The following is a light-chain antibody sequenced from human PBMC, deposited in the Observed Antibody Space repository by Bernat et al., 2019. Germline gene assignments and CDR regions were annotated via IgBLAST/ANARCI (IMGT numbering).Light chain of an antibody. V-gene: IGKV2-28*01. CDR1: QSLLYSNGNTH. CDR2: LVS. Sequence: DIVMTQSPLSLPVTPGEPASISCRSNQSLLYSNGNTHLDWYVQRPGQSPQLLIYLVSIRASGVPDRFSGSGSVTDFTLKISRVEAEDVGIYYCMQGVQTLTFGGGTRVEIK. J-gene: IGKJ4*01. CDR3: MQGVQTLT.